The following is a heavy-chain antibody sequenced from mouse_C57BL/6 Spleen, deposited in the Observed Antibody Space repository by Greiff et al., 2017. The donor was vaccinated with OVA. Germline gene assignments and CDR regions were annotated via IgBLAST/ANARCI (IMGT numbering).Heavy chain of an antibody. CDR3: ARWKTTVGTFDY. V-gene: IGHV1-26*01. D-gene: IGHD1-1*01. CDR1: GYTFTDYY. J-gene: IGHJ2*01. CDR2: INPNNGGT. Sequence: EVQLQQSGPELVKPGASVKISCKASGYTFTDYYMNWVKQSHGKSLEWIGDINPNNGGTSYNQKFKGKATLTVDKSSSTAYMELRSLTSEDSAVYYCARWKTTVGTFDYWGQGTTLTVSS.